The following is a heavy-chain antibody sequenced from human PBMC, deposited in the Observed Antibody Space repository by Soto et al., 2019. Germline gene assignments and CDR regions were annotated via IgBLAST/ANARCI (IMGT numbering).Heavy chain of an antibody. V-gene: IGHV1-8*01. CDR1: GYTFSSYD. Sequence: ASVKVSCKASGYTFSSYDINWVRQATGQGLEWMGWMNPNSGGTSYAPKFRGRVTMTSNTSISTAYMDLSSLISEDTAVYYCARDPQGIAVDHSYYYGMDVWGQGTTVTVSS. CDR3: ARDPQGIAVDHSYYYGMDV. J-gene: IGHJ6*02. D-gene: IGHD6-19*01. CDR2: MNPNSGGT.